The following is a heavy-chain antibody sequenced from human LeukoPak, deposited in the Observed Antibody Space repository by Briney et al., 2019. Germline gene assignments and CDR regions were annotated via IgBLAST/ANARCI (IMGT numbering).Heavy chain of an antibody. CDR2: LSGNGGTT. J-gene: IGHJ4*02. V-gene: IGHV3-23*01. D-gene: IGHD6-13*01. CDR3: AKDLGVMSIAAAGTDY. CDR1: GFTFSSYA. Sequence: GGSLRLSCAASGFTFSSYAMSWVRQAPGKGLEWVSTLSGNGGTTYYADSVKGRFTISRDNSKNTLYLQMNSLRAEDTAVYYCAKDLGVMSIAAAGTDYWGQGTLVTVS.